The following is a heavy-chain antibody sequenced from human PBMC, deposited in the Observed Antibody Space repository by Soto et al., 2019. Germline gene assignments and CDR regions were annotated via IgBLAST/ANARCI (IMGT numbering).Heavy chain of an antibody. D-gene: IGHD5-18*01. Sequence: ASVKVSCKASGYTFTSYYMHWVRQAPGQGLEWMGIINPSGGSTSYAQKFQGRVTMTRDTSTSTVYMELSSLRSEDTAVYYCAREGAPTAMVPYYFDYWGQGTLVTAPQ. V-gene: IGHV1-46*01. CDR2: INPSGGST. CDR3: AREGAPTAMVPYYFDY. CDR1: GYTFTSYY. J-gene: IGHJ4*02.